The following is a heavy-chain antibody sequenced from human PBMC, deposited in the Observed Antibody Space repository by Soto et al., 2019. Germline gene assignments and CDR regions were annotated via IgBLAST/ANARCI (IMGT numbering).Heavy chain of an antibody. D-gene: IGHD4-4*01. Sequence: PSETLSLTCAVSGGSISSSNWWSWVRQPPGKGLEWIGEIYHSGSTNYNPSLKSRVTISVDKSKNQFSLKLSSVTAADTAVYYCARGGVGWTRVILFLLTRSSYGMDVWGQGTTVPVSS. CDR3: ARGGVGWTRVILFLLTRSSYGMDV. V-gene: IGHV4-4*02. CDR1: GGSISSSNW. J-gene: IGHJ6*02. CDR2: IYHSGST.